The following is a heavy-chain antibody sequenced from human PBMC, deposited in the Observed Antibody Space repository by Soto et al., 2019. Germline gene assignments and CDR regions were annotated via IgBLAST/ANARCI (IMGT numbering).Heavy chain of an antibody. CDR3: ARDLGYSSGWYGEWFDP. Sequence: SETLSLTCTVSGGSISSYYWSWIRQPPGKGLEWIGYIYYSGSTNYNPSLKSRVTISVDTSKNQFSLKLSSVTAADTAVYYCARDLGYSSGWYGEWFDPWGQGTLVTVSS. V-gene: IGHV4-59*01. D-gene: IGHD6-19*01. CDR2: IYYSGST. J-gene: IGHJ5*02. CDR1: GGSISSYY.